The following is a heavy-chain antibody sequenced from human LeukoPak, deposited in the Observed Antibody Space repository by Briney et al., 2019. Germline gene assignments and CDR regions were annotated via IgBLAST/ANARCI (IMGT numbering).Heavy chain of an antibody. V-gene: IGHV3-9*01. J-gene: IGHJ4*02. CDR3: AKGTYYYDSSGYPD. CDR1: GFTFDDYA. Sequence: PGGSLRLSCAASGFTFDDYAMHWVRQAPGKGLEWVSGISWNSGSIGYADSVKGRFTISRDNSKNTPYLQMNSLRAEDTAVYYCAKGTYYYDSSGYPDWGQGTLVTVSS. D-gene: IGHD3-22*01. CDR2: ISWNSGSI.